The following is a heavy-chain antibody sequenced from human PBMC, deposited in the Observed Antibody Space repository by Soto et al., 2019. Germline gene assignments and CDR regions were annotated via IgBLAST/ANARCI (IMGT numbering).Heavy chain of an antibody. Sequence: QAQLQQWGAGLLKPSETLSLTCAVYGGSFSGYYWSWIRQTPVKGLEWIGEINDSGRTNYNPSLKSRVTISVDTSKNQFSLKLSSVNAADMAVYYCARGRTVSTYSRYWDSGWYFDLWGRGTLVTVS. J-gene: IGHJ2*01. CDR1: GGSFSGYY. D-gene: IGHD6-13*01. V-gene: IGHV4-34*01. CDR3: ARGRTVSTYSRYWDSGWYFDL. CDR2: INDSGRT.